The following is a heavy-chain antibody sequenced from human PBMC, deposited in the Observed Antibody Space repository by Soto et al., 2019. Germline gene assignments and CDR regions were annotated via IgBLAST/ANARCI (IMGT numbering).Heavy chain of an antibody. J-gene: IGHJ4*02. Sequence: SETLSLTCTVSGGSISSSSYYWGWIRQPPGKGLEWIGSIYYSGSTYYNPSLKSRVTISVDTSKNQFSLKLSSVTAADTAVYYCASLSYSGSYWVYWGQGTLVTVSS. CDR3: ASLSYSGSYWVY. D-gene: IGHD1-26*01. V-gene: IGHV4-39*07. CDR1: GGSISSSSYY. CDR2: IYYSGST.